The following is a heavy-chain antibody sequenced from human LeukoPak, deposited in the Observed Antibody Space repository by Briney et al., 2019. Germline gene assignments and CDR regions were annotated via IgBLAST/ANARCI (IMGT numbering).Heavy chain of an antibody. Sequence: PGGSLRLSCAASGFTFSDFAMSWVRQAPGKGLEWVSGTTGSGATTFYADSVKGRFTISRDNSKNTLFLQMNSLRAEDTATYYCAKEEGDTYASWYMDAWGKGTTVTVSS. CDR3: AKEEGDTYASWYMDA. CDR2: TTGSGATT. CDR1: GFTFSDFA. D-gene: IGHD2-21*02. V-gene: IGHV3-23*01. J-gene: IGHJ6*03.